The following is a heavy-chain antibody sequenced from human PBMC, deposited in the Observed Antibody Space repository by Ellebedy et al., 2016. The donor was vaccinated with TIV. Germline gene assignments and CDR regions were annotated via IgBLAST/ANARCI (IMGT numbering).Heavy chain of an antibody. D-gene: IGHD1-26*01. CDR2: ISGSGGSA. Sequence: PGGSLRLSCAASGITLNNYAVNWVRQAPGKGLVWVSAISGSGGSAAYTDSVKGRFNISRDNSKNTIYLQMNNLRAEDTAVYYCAKGVGGGWFYYGLDVWGQGTTVTVSS. J-gene: IGHJ6*02. V-gene: IGHV3-23*01. CDR3: AKGVGGGWFYYGLDV. CDR1: GITLNNYA.